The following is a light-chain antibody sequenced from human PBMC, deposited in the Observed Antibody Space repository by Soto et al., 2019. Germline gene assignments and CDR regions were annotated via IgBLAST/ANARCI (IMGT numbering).Light chain of an antibody. Sequence: EVLLTQSPGTLSLSPGEGGALSCRASQSVSSTSLAWYQQKPGQAPRLLIYGASSRAAGIPNRFSGSGSGADFTLTITRLEPEDSAVYYCQHYGSSRWTFGPGTKVDIK. CDR3: QHYGSSRWT. V-gene: IGKV3-20*01. CDR2: GAS. J-gene: IGKJ1*01. CDR1: QSVSSTS.